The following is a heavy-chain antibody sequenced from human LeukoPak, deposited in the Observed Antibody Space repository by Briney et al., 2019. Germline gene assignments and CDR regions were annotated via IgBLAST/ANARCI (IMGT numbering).Heavy chain of an antibody. V-gene: IGHV1-3*01. D-gene: IGHD6-19*01. J-gene: IGHJ5*02. CDR2: INAGNGNI. CDR3: ARGAPIRVAGAATFDP. CDR1: GYTFTSYY. Sequence: ASVTVSCKASGYTFTSYYMHWVRQAPGQRLEWMGWINAGNGNIKYSQKFQGRVTITRDTSATTAYMELSSLRSEDTAVYYCARGAPIRVAGAATFDPWGQGTLVTVSS.